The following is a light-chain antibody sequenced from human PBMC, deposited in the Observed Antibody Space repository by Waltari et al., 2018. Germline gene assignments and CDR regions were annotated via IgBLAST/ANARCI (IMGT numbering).Light chain of an antibody. CDR3: GTWDSSLSGAV. CDR2: EDG. Sequence: QSVLTQPPPVSAAPGQRVTISCSGGHSTIGNTYVSWYRQFPGTAPELLIYEDGERPSGVPGRFSGSKSGTSATLDITGLQAGDEADYYCGTWDSSLSGAVFGGGTHLTVL. CDR1: HSTIGNTY. J-gene: IGLJ7*01. V-gene: IGLV1-51*02.